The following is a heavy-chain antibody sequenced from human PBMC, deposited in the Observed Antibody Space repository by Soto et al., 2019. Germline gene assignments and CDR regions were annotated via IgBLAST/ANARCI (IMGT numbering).Heavy chain of an antibody. D-gene: IGHD6-19*01. CDR2: TYYRSKWYN. CDR3: ARGLVAVAGTLGWFDP. J-gene: IGHJ5*02. CDR1: GDSVSSNSAA. Sequence: PSQTLSLTCAISGDSVSSNSAAWNWIRQSPSRGLEWLGRTYYRSKWYNDYAVSVKSRITINPDTSKNQFSLQLNSVTPEDTAVYYCARGLVAVAGTLGWFDPWGQGTLVTVSS. V-gene: IGHV6-1*01.